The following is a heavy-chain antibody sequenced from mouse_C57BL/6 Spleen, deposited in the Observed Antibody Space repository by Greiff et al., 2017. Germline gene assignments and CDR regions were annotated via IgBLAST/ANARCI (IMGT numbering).Heavy chain of an antibody. CDR3: ARLYSNYYAMDY. J-gene: IGHJ4*01. CDR1: GFTFSDYG. D-gene: IGHD2-5*01. CDR2: ISSGSSTI. V-gene: IGHV5-17*01. Sequence: EVKLVESGGGLVKPGGSLKLSCAASGFTFSDYGMHWVRQAPEKGLEWVAYISSGSSTIYYADTVKGRFTISRDNAKNTQFLQMTSVRSEDTAMYYCARLYSNYYAMDYWGQGTSVTVSS.